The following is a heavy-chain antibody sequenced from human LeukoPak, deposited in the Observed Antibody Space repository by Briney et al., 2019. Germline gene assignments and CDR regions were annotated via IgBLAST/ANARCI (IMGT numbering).Heavy chain of an antibody. J-gene: IGHJ4*02. D-gene: IGHD5-24*01. CDR2: ISGSGGNT. V-gene: IGHV3-23*01. CDR1: GFTFSSFS. Sequence: PGGSLRLSCAASGFTFSSFSMSWVRQAPQKGLEWVSGISGSGGNTFYADSVKGRFTISRDNAKNTVYLQMNSLRAEDTAVYYCASKRWLQSSFDYWGQGTLVTVSS. CDR3: ASKRWLQSSFDY.